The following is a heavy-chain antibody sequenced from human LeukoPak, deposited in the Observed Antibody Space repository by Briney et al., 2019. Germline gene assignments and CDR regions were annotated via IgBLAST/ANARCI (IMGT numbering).Heavy chain of an antibody. J-gene: IGHJ4*02. D-gene: IGHD2-2*01. Sequence: PGGSLRLSCAASGFTFSSYSMNWVRQAPGKGLEWVSSISSSSSYIYYADSVKGRFTISRDNAKNLLYLQMNSLRAEDTAVYYCASQVVPAARVDYWGQGTLVTVSS. V-gene: IGHV3-21*01. CDR3: ASQVVPAARVDY. CDR2: ISSSSSYI. CDR1: GFTFSSYS.